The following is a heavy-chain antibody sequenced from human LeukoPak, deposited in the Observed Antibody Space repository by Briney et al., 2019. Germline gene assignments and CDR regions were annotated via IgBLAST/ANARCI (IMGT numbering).Heavy chain of an antibody. Sequence: GSVTVSCKASGYTFTGYYMHWVRQAPAQGLEGMGWINPNSGGTNYAQKFQGRVTMTRHTSISTAYIELSRLRSDDTAVYYCARLSPEYNWFDPWGQGTLVTVSS. D-gene: IGHD1-14*01. CDR1: GYTFTGYY. CDR2: INPNSGGT. CDR3: ARLSPEYNWFDP. V-gene: IGHV1-2*02. J-gene: IGHJ5*02.